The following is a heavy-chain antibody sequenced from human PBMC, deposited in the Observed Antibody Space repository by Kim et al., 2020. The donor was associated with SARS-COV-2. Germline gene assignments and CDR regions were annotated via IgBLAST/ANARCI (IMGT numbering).Heavy chain of an antibody. V-gene: IGHV1-69*04. D-gene: IGHD5-12*01. Sequence: SVKVSCKASGGTFSSYAISWVRQAPGQGLEWMGRIIPILGIANYAQKFQGRVTITADKSTSTAYMELSSLRSEDTAVYYCARDSVLSGYDLVGDWGQGTLVTVSS. CDR2: IIPILGIA. CDR1: GGTFSSYA. J-gene: IGHJ4*02. CDR3: ARDSVLSGYDLVGD.